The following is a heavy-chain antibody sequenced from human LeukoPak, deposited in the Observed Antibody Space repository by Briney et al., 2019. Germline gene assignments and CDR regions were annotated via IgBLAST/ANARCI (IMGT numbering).Heavy chain of an antibody. J-gene: IGHJ6*03. V-gene: IGHV5-51*01. CDR3: ARRNGDYVQGQPHYYYYYMDV. D-gene: IGHD4-17*01. CDR2: IYPGDTDT. Sequence: GESLKISCKGSGYSFSTYWIGWVRQMPGKGLEWMGIIYPGDTDTRYSPSFQGQVTISADKSISTAYLQWSSLKASDTAMYYCARRNGDYVQGQPHYYYYYMDVWGKGTTVTISS. CDR1: GYSFSTYW.